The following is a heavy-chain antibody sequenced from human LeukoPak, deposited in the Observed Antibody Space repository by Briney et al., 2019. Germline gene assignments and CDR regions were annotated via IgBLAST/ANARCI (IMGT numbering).Heavy chain of an antibody. CDR3: ARWKTTHDYGDAGFDY. J-gene: IGHJ4*02. D-gene: IGHD4-17*01. CDR1: GFTFSSYW. CDR2: INSDGSST. Sequence: TGGSLRLSCAASGFTFSSYWMHWVRQAPGKGLVWVSRINSDGSSTSYADSVKGRFTISRDNAKNTLYLQMNSLRAEDTAVYYCARWKTTHDYGDAGFDYWGQGTLVTVSS. V-gene: IGHV3-74*01.